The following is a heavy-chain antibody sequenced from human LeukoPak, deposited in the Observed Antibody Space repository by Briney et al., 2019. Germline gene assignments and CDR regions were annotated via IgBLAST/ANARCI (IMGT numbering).Heavy chain of an antibody. Sequence: GGSLRLSCAASGFTFSSYWMSWVRQAPGKGLEWVANIKQDGSEKYYVDSVKGRSTISRDNAKNSLYLQMNSLRAEDTAVYYCARDGGIIAAAAYYYYMDVWGKGTTVTVSS. D-gene: IGHD6-13*01. V-gene: IGHV3-7*01. CDR3: ARDGGIIAAAAYYYYMDV. J-gene: IGHJ6*03. CDR1: GFTFSSYW. CDR2: IKQDGSEK.